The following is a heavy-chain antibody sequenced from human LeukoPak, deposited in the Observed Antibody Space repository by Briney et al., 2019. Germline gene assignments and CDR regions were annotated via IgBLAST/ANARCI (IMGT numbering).Heavy chain of an antibody. CDR2: IKRKSDGGTA. CDR1: GFTFSNAW. CDR3: TTIEQWLAGSPGY. Sequence: GGSLRLSCAASGFTFSNAWMNWARQAPGKGLEWVGRIKRKSDGGTADYAAPVKGRFTISRDDSKNSLYLQMNSLKTEDTAVYYCTTIEQWLAGSPGYWGQGTLVTVSS. V-gene: IGHV3-15*01. D-gene: IGHD6-19*01. J-gene: IGHJ4*02.